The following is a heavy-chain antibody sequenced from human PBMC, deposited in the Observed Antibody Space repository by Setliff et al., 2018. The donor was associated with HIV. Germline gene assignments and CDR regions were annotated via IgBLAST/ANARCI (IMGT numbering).Heavy chain of an antibody. CDR3: AAGPRHYYYMDV. J-gene: IGHJ6*03. V-gene: IGHV1-18*01. Sequence: VASVKVSCKTSGGTFRSQAISWVRQAPGQGLEWMGWITTYSTNTNLAQKFQGRVTMTTDTSTRTVYMELRDLRSDGTAVYYCAAGPRHYYYMDVWGQGTTVTVSS. CDR2: ITTYSTNT. CDR1: GGTFRSQA.